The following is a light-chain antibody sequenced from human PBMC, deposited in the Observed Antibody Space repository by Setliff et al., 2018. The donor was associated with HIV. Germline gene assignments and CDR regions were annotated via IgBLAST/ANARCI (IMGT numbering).Light chain of an antibody. CDR1: ISDIGSYNF. CDR3: SSYTTSSTYV. Sequence: QSVLTQPASVSGSPGQSITISCCGTISDIGSYNFVSWYQQHPGKAPKLIMSDVNKRPSGVSDRFSGSKSGNTASLTISGLQAEDEANYYCSSYTTSSTYVFGPGTKVTVL. J-gene: IGLJ1*01. V-gene: IGLV2-14*03. CDR2: DVN.